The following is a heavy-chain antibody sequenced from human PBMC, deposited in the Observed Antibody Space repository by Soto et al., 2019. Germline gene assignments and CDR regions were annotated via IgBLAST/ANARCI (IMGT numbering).Heavy chain of an antibody. Sequence: PGGSLRLSCAASGFTFSSYSMNWVRQAPGKGLEWVSSISSSSSYIYYADSVKGRFTISRDNAKNSLYLQMNSLRAEETAVYYCASHPRDSSGYWYYFDYWGQGSLVTVSS. CDR3: ASHPRDSSGYWYYFDY. J-gene: IGHJ4*02. D-gene: IGHD3-22*01. CDR2: ISSSSSYI. V-gene: IGHV3-21*01. CDR1: GFTFSSYS.